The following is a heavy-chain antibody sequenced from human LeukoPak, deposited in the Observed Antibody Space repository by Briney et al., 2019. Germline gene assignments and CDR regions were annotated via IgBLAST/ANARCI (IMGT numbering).Heavy chain of an antibody. J-gene: IGHJ4*02. Sequence: TSETLSLTCTVSLDSTTSNFWSWVGQPPGKGLEWIGEIHRSGSPNYNPSLQSRVTISIDRSRNQIVLELSSVTAADTAVYYCAREILGGFNPGAYWGQGTPVTVSS. CDR3: AREILGGFNPGAY. CDR1: LDSTTSNF. CDR2: IHRSGSP. D-gene: IGHD1-14*01. V-gene: IGHV4-4*02.